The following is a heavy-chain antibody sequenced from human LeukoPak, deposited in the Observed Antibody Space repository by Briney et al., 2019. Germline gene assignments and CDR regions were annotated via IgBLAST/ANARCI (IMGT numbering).Heavy chain of an antibody. CDR1: GFTFSSYA. J-gene: IGHJ4*02. CDR3: AVSDCSGGSCYSPLDY. V-gene: IGHV3-21*01. D-gene: IGHD2-15*01. Sequence: GRSLRLSCAASGFTFSSYAMNWVRQAPGKGLEWVSSISSSSSYIYYADSVKGRFTISRDNAKNSLYLQMNSLRAEDTAVYYCAVSDCSGGSCYSPLDYWGQGTLVTVSS. CDR2: ISSSSSYI.